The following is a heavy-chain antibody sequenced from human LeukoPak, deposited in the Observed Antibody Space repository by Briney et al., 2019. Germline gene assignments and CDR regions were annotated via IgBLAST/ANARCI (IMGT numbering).Heavy chain of an antibody. D-gene: IGHD5-24*01. CDR3: AFSQEMADAFDI. CDR2: INQSGST. J-gene: IGHJ3*02. V-gene: IGHV4-34*01. Sequence: SETLSLTCTVSGGSISGKYWTWIRQPAGKGLEWIGEINQSGSTNYNPSLKSRVTTSVDTSKKRLSLKLSSVTAADTAVYYCAFSQEMADAFDIWGPGTMVTVSS. CDR1: GGSISGKY.